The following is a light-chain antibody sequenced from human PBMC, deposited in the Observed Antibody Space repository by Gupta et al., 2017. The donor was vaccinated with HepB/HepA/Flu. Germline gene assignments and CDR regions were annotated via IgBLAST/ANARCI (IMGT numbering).Light chain of an antibody. CDR3: ATWDGTRRGAV. CDR2: SND. J-gene: IGLJ2*01. CDR1: SSNVGNNV. V-gene: IGLV1-44*01. Sequence: QSVLTQPPSVSETPGQKVAISCSGSSSNVGNNVVNWYQQVPGTAPKLLIYSNDQRPSGVPGRFSGSKSGTSASLAISGLQAEDEAVYYCATWDGTRRGAVIGGGTRLSVL.